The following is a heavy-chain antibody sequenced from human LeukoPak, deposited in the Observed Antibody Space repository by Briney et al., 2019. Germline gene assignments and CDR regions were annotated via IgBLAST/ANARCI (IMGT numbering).Heavy chain of an antibody. D-gene: IGHD4-17*01. Sequence: GASVKVSCKASGYTFPSYFMHWVRQAPGQGLEWMGIINPTGGSTTYAQKFQGRVTMTRDTSTSTVYMELSSLRSEDTAVYYCATGAQSGDLGYWGQGTLVTVSS. V-gene: IGHV1-46*01. CDR2: INPTGGST. CDR1: GYTFPSYF. CDR3: ATGAQSGDLGY. J-gene: IGHJ4*02.